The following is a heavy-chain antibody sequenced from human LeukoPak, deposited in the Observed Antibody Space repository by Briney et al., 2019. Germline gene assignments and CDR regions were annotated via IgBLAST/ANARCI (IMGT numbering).Heavy chain of an antibody. CDR3: ARGRYFDWLYYFDY. J-gene: IGHJ4*02. D-gene: IGHD3-9*01. CDR2: IYYSGST. CDR1: GGSISSYY. V-gene: IGHV4-59*01. Sequence: PSETLSLTCTVSGGSISSYYWSWIRQPPGKGLEWIEYIYYSGSTNYNPSLKSRVTISVDTSKNQFSLKLSSVTAADTAVYYCARGRYFDWLYYFDYWGQGTLVTVSS.